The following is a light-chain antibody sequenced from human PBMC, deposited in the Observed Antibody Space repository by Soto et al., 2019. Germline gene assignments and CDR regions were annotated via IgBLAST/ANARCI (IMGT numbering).Light chain of an antibody. J-gene: IGLJ1*01. CDR3: SSYRSGGTFV. CDR2: VVS. V-gene: IGLV2-14*01. CDR1: SSDVGGYNY. Sequence: LTQPASVSGSPGQSITISCTGTSSDVGGYNYVSWHQQHPGKAPKVLISVVSNRPSGVSNRFSGSKSGNTASLTISGLQAEDEADYYCSSYRSGGTFVFGSGTKVTVL.